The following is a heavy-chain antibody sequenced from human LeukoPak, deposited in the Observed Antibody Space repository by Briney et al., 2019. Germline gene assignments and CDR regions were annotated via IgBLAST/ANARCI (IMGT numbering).Heavy chain of an antibody. V-gene: IGHV3-21*01. Sequence: GGSLRLSCAASGFNFSDYSMTWVRQAPGKGLEWVSSVNGASDYIYYADSVEGRFTIARDNAKNSLYLQMNSLRAEDTAVYYCARDSNFDYWGQGTLVTVSS. D-gene: IGHD3-3*02. J-gene: IGHJ4*02. CDR1: GFNFSDYS. CDR3: ARDSNFDY. CDR2: VNGASDYI.